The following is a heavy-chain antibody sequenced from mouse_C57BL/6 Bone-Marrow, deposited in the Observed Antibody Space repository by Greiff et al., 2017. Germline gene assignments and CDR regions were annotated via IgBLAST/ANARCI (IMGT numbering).Heavy chain of an antibody. J-gene: IGHJ1*03. CDR3: ARYYGSSHWYFDV. V-gene: IGHV1-52*01. CDR2: IDPSDSET. Sequence: QVQLQQPGAELVRPGSSVKLSCKASGYTFTGYWMHWVKQRPIQGLEWIGNIDPSDSETHYNQKFKDKATLTVDKSSSTAYMQLSSLTSEDSAVYYCARYYGSSHWYFDVWGTGTTVTVSS. CDR1: GYTFTGYW. D-gene: IGHD1-1*01.